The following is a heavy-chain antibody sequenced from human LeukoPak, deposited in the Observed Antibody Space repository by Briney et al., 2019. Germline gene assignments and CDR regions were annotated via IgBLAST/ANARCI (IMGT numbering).Heavy chain of an antibody. V-gene: IGHV4-61*02. CDR3: ARGYGDGSGYYYYYMDV. J-gene: IGHJ6*03. CDR2: IYTSGSI. CDR1: GGSISSGSYY. Sequence: SETLSLTCTVSGGSISSGSYYWSWIRQPAGKGLEWIGRIYTSGSINYNPSLKSRVTISVDTSKNQFSLKLSSVTAADTAVYYCARGYGDGSGYYYYYMDVWGKGTLVTVSS. D-gene: IGHD4-17*01.